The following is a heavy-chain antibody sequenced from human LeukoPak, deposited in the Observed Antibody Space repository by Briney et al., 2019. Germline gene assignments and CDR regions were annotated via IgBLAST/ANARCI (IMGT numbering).Heavy chain of an antibody. V-gene: IGHV3-21*01. J-gene: IGHJ3*02. D-gene: IGHD4-23*01. CDR2: ISSSSSYI. Sequence: GGSLRLSCAAYGFSFSSNSMNWVRQAPGKGLEWVSSISSSSSYIFYADSVKGRFTISRDNAKNSLYLQMNSLRAEDTAVYYCARALLDYGGKRSWVFDIWGQGTMVTVSS. CDR1: GFSFSSNS. CDR3: ARALLDYGGKRSWVFDI.